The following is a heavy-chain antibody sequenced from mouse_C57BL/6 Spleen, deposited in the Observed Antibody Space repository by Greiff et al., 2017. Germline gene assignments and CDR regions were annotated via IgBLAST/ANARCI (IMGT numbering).Heavy chain of an antibody. D-gene: IGHD1-1*01. CDR1: GYSITSGYY. Sequence: ESGPGLVKPSQSLSLTCSVTGYSITSGYYWNWIRQFPGNKLEWMGYISYDGSNNYNPSLKNRISITRDTSKNQFFLKLNSVTTEDTATYYCARRFITTVVDDYWGQGTTLTVSS. V-gene: IGHV3-6*01. J-gene: IGHJ2*01. CDR3: ARRFITTVVDDY. CDR2: ISYDGSN.